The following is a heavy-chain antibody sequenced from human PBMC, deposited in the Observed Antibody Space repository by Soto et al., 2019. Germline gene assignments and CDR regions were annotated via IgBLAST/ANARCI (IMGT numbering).Heavy chain of an antibody. J-gene: IGHJ6*02. D-gene: IGHD3-3*01. V-gene: IGHV1-69*01. CDR2: IIPIFGTA. CDR1: GGTFSSYA. CDR3: ARGSIFIMVISYYGMDV. Sequence: QVQLVQSGAEVKKPGSSVKVSCKASGGTFSSYAISWVRQAPGQGLEWMGGIIPIFGTANYAQKFQGRVTITADESTSTAYMELNSLRSEDSAVYYCARGSIFIMVISYYGMDVWGQGTTVTVSS.